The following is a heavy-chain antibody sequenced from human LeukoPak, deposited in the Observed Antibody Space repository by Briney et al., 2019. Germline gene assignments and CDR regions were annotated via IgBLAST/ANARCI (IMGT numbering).Heavy chain of an antibody. V-gene: IGHV3-43*01. CDR2: ISWDGSSR. Sequence: GGSLRLSCAASGFTFDDYTMHWVRQAPGKGLEWVSLISWDGSSRYYADSVKGRFTISRDNSKNSLYLQMNSLRTEDTALYYCARDNEAWYFDLWGRGTPVTVSS. CDR3: ARDNEAWYFDL. CDR1: GFTFDDYT. J-gene: IGHJ2*01.